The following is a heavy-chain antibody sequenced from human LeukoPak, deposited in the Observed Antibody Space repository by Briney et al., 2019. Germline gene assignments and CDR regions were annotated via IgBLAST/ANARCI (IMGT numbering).Heavy chain of an antibody. CDR1: GGTFSSYA. D-gene: IGHD3-22*01. CDR3: ARAAYYYDSSGYQYYYYYMDV. V-gene: IGHV1-69*13. CDR2: IIPIFGTA. Sequence: SVTVSCKASGGTFSSYAISWVRQAPGQGLEWMGGIIPIFGTANYAQKFQGRVTITADESTSTAYMELSSLRSEDTAVYCCARAAYYYDSSGYQYYYYYMDVWGKGTTVTISS. J-gene: IGHJ6*03.